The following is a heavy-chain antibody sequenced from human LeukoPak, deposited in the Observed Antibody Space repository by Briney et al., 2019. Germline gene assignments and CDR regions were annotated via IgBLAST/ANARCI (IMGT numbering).Heavy chain of an antibody. CDR3: AREEMTTVGASYYFFALDV. D-gene: IGHD4-11*01. CDR2: MFSGGIT. CDR1: GFTVSSNC. J-gene: IGHJ6*02. V-gene: IGHV3-66*02. Sequence: GGSLRLSCAASGFTVSSNCMTWVRQPPGKGLEWISIMFSGGITYHADSVKGRFTISRDNSKNTLYLQMNSLRPDDTAVYYCAREEMTTVGASYYFFALDVWGQGTTVTVSS.